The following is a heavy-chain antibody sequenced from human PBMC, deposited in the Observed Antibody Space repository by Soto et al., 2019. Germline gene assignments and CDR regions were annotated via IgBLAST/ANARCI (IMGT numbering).Heavy chain of an antibody. V-gene: IGHV3-23*01. CDR2: IGGSGGSS. CDR3: AKKGVEWELV. J-gene: IGHJ4*02. Sequence: GGSLRLSCAASGFTFSSYAMSWVRQAPGKGLEWVSAIGGSGGSSYYADSVKGRFTISRDNSKNTLYLQMNSLRAEDTAVYYCAKKGVEWELVWGQGTLVTVSS. CDR1: GFTFSSYA. D-gene: IGHD1-26*01.